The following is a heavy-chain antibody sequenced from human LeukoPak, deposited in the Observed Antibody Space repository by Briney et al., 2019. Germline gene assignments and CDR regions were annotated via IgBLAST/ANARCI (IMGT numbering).Heavy chain of an antibody. CDR1: GYTFTSYG. CDR2: IIPIFGTA. D-gene: IGHD3-3*01. Sequence: SVKVSCKASGYTFTSYGISWVRQAPGQGLEWMGGIIPIFGTANYAQKFQGRVTITADESTSTAYMELSSLRSEDTAVYYCASGYYDFWSGYSTPPFDYWGQGTLVTVSS. J-gene: IGHJ4*02. V-gene: IGHV1-69*13. CDR3: ASGYYDFWSGYSTPPFDY.